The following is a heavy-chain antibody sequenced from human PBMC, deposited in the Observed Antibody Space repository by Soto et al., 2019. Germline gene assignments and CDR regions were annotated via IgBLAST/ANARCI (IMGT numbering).Heavy chain of an antibody. CDR2: ISSDGSKT. J-gene: IGHJ4*02. CDR1: GFSFSAYS. CDR3: ARAGQQVAVFDY. Sequence: QVHMVESGGGVVQAGGSLRLSCAASGFSFSAYSMHWVRQAPGKGLEWVAVISSDGSKTYYAGSLKGRFTVSRDNSKNILYLQMNSLRAEDTAVYYCARAGQQVAVFDYWGQGTEVTVSS. V-gene: IGHV3-30-3*01. D-gene: IGHD6-13*01.